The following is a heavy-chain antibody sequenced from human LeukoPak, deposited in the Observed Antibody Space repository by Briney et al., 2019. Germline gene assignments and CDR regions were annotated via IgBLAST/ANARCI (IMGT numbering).Heavy chain of an antibody. CDR3: ARQQYLAFDI. CDR2: IYPGDSET. D-gene: IGHD2/OR15-2a*01. CDR1: GYSFTTYW. Sequence: GESLKISCKGSGYSFTTYWIAWLRLMPGKGLEWMGIIYPGDSETRYSTSFQGQVTTSADKSISTAYLQWSSLKASDTAIYYCARQQYLAFDIWGQGTMVTVSS. V-gene: IGHV5-51*01. J-gene: IGHJ3*02.